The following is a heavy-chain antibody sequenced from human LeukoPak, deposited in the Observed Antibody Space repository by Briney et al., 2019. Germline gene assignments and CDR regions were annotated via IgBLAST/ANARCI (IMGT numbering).Heavy chain of an antibody. CDR1: GGSISSYY. Sequence: PSETLSLTCTVSGGSISSYYWSWIRQPAGKGLEWMGRIYSSGSTNYNPSLKSRVTLSVDTSKNQFSLKLSSVTAADTAVYYCASSPAYYYYGMDVWGQGTTVTVSS. CDR3: ASSPAYYYYGMDV. CDR2: IYSSGST. D-gene: IGHD2-2*01. J-gene: IGHJ6*02. V-gene: IGHV4-4*07.